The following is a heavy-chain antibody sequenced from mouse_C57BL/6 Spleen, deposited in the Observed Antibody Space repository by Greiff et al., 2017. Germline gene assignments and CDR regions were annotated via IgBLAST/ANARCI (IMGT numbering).Heavy chain of an antibody. D-gene: IGHD2-4*01. CDR3: SRATMITTGGDYNARDY. J-gene: IGHJ4*01. CDR2: IDPETGGT. V-gene: IGHV1-15*01. Sequence: QVQLQQSGAELVRPGASVTLSCKASGYTFTDYEMHWVKQTPVHGLEWIGAIDPETGGTAYNQKFKGKAILTADKSSSTAYMELGSLTSEDSAVYYCSRATMITTGGDYNARDYWGQGTSVTVSS. CDR1: GYTFTDYE.